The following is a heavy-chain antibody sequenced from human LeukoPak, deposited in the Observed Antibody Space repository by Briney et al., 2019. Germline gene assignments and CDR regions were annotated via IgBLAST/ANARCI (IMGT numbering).Heavy chain of an antibody. CDR3: ARRGSKYSVNDFRPSIDY. J-gene: IGHJ4*02. V-gene: IGHV4-39*01. D-gene: IGHD5/OR15-5a*01. CDR2: ISNSRST. CDR1: GGSISSSSDY. Sequence: SETLSLTCTVSGGSISSSSDYWDWIRRPPEKGLEWIGSISNSRSTFYNPSLKSRVTISADTSKNQFSLKLSSVTAADTAVYYCARRGSKYSVNDFRPSIDYWGQGTLVTVSS.